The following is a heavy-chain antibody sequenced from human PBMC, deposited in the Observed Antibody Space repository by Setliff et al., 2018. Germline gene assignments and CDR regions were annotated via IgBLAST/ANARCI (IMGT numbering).Heavy chain of an antibody. D-gene: IGHD1-1*01. CDR3: AIDYGPTGTPYH. Sequence: ASVKVSCKASGYSFSDFYMHWVRQVPGEGLEALGRIDPRDDFTVYAERFKDRLTLTADTSTDTSYMEMSSLRFEDTAVYYCAIDYGPTGTPYHWGQGTPVTVS. CDR1: GYSFSDFY. V-gene: IGHV1-69-2*01. CDR2: IDPRDDFT. J-gene: IGHJ4*02.